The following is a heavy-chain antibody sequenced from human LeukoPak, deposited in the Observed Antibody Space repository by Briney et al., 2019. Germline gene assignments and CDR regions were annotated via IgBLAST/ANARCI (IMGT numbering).Heavy chain of an antibody. CDR2: IYYTGST. D-gene: IGHD4-17*01. CDR1: GGSIRNYY. Sequence: SETLSLTCTVSGGSIRNYYWSWIRQPPGKGLELIGYIYYTGSTNYNPSLKSRVTISVDTSKNQFSLKLSSVTAADTAVYYCARQGTTVTSNWFDPWGQGTLATVSS. J-gene: IGHJ5*02. CDR3: ARQGTTVTSNWFDP. V-gene: IGHV4-59*08.